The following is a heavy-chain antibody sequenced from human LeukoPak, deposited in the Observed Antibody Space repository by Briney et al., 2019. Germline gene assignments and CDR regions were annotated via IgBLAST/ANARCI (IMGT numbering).Heavy chain of an antibody. D-gene: IGHD2-15*01. CDR2: LRSNGATT. V-gene: IGHV1-46*02. J-gene: IGHJ4*02. CDR3: ARGVVGATDYYFDF. Sequence: ASVKVSCKASGYTFNSFYMHWVRQAPGQGLGWMGTLRSNGATTGYAEKFQGRVSMTRDTSTSTVYMQLSSLRSEDTAVYYCARGVVGATDYYFDFWGQGTLVTVSS. CDR1: GYTFNSFY.